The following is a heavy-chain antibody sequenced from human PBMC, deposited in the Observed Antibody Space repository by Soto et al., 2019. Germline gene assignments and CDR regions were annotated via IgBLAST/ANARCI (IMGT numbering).Heavy chain of an antibody. D-gene: IGHD1-26*01. CDR2: IYHSGST. J-gene: IGHJ4*02. CDR1: GYSISSGYY. CDR3: ARGDGTSYFDY. Sequence: SETLSLTCAVSGYSISSGYYWGWIRQPPGKGLEWIGSIYHSGSTYYNPSLESRVTISVDTSKNQFSLKLSSVTAADTAVYYCARGDGTSYFDYWGQGTLVTVSS. V-gene: IGHV4-38-2*01.